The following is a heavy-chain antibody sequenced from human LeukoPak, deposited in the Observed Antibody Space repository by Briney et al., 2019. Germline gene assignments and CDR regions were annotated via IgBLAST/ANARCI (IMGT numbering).Heavy chain of an antibody. D-gene: IGHD3-10*01. V-gene: IGHV3-30*04. CDR1: GFTFSSYA. CDR3: ARSALGGSGSYSVEN. J-gene: IGHJ4*02. Sequence: GGSLRLSCAASGFTFSSYAMHWVRQAPGKGLEWVAVISYDGSNKYYADSVKGRFTISRDNSKNTLYLQMNSLRAEDTAVYYCARSALGGSGSYSVENWGQGTLVTVSS. CDR2: ISYDGSNK.